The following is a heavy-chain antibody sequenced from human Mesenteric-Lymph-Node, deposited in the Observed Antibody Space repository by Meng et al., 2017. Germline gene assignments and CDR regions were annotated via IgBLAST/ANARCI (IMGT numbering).Heavy chain of an antibody. CDR2: IYYSGST. V-gene: IGHV4-30-4*01. D-gene: IGHD2-21*02. J-gene: IGHJ4*02. CDR1: GGSISSGDYY. CDR3: ARVGAYCGGDCYHPR. Sequence: QGQLREPGPGLVKPCQTLSLTCTVSGGSISSGDYYWSWIRQPPGKGLEWIGYIYYSGSTYYNPSLKSRVTISVDTSKNQFSLKLSSVTATDTAVYYCARVGAYCGGDCYHPRWGQGTLVTVSS.